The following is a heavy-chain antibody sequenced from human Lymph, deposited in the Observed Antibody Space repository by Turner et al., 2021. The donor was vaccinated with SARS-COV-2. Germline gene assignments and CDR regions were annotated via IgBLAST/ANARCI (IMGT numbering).Heavy chain of an antibody. CDR2: IYYRGST. Sequence: QVQLQESGPRLVKPLETLSLTCTVSGGSMNSNSWSWIRQPPGKRLEWIGYIYYRGSTNYTPSLKSRVTISVDTSKNQFSLKLTSVTAADTAIYYCARETVNNWVDPWGQGILVTVSS. V-gene: IGHV4-59*01. J-gene: IGHJ5*02. CDR1: GGSMNSNS. D-gene: IGHD2-21*02. CDR3: ARETVNNWVDP.